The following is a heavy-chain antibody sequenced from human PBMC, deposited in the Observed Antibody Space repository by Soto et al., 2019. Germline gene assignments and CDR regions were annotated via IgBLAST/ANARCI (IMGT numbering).Heavy chain of an antibody. CDR2: IYYSGST. CDR1: GGSISSSSYY. Sequence: SETLSLTCTVSGGSISSSSYYWGWIRQPPGKGLEWIGSIYYSGSTYYNPSLKSRVTISVDTSKNQFSLKLSSVTAADTAVYLCASEHYYDSSGYYTLIDYWGQGTLVTVSS. J-gene: IGHJ4*02. V-gene: IGHV4-39*01. D-gene: IGHD3-22*01. CDR3: ASEHYYDSSGYYTLIDY.